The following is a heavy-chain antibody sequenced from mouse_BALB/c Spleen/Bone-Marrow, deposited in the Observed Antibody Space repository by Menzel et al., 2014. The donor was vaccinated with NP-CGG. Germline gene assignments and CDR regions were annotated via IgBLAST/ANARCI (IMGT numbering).Heavy chain of an antibody. CDR3: ARRGYGNSYWYFDV. D-gene: IGHD2-10*02. CDR1: GFTFSSYG. CDR2: ISSGGSYT. Sequence: EVKLVESGGDLVKPEGSLKLSCAASGFTFSSYGMSWVRQTPDKRLEWVATISSGGSYTYYPDSVKGRFTISRDNAKNTLYLQMSSLKSEDTAMYYCARRGYGNSYWYFDVWGAGTTVTVSS. V-gene: IGHV5-6*02. J-gene: IGHJ1*01.